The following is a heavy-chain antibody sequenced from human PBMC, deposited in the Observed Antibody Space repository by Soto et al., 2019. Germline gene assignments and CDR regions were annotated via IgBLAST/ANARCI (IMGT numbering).Heavy chain of an antibody. CDR1: GFTFSSYS. CDR3: ARDPSRLLWFGELLGEFDY. CDR2: ISSSSSYK. J-gene: IGHJ4*02. D-gene: IGHD3-10*01. Sequence: GGSLRLSCAASGFTFSSYSMNWVRQAPGKGLEWVSSISSSSSYKYYADSVKGRFTISRDNAKNSLYLQMNSLRAEDTAVYYCARDPSRLLWFGELLGEFDYWGQGTLVTVSS. V-gene: IGHV3-21*01.